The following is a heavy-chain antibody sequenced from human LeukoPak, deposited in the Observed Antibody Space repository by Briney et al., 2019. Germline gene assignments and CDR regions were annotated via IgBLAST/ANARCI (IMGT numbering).Heavy chain of an antibody. CDR1: GGSISSGGYS. J-gene: IGHJ4*02. CDR2: IYHSGST. D-gene: IGHD4-17*01. V-gene: IGHV4-30-2*01. Sequence: SETLSLTCAVAGGSISSGGYSWSWIRQPPGKGLEWIGYIYHSGSTYYNPSLKSRVTISVDRSKNQFSLRLSSVTAADTAVYYCARGNYGDYVFDYWGQGTLVTVSS. CDR3: ARGNYGDYVFDY.